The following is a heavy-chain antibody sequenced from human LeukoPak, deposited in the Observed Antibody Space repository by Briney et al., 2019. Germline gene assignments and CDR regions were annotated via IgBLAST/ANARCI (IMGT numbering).Heavy chain of an antibody. CDR2: IKQDGSEK. CDR3: ARGSGWSGGFDQ. D-gene: IGHD6-19*01. V-gene: IGHV3-7*03. Sequence: GGSLRLSCAASGFTVSSYWMSWVRQAPGQGLEWVANIKQDGSEKYYVDSVKGRFTISRDNAKNSLYLQMISLGVEDTAVYYCARGSGWSGGFDQWGQATLVTVSS. J-gene: IGHJ4*02. CDR1: GFTVSSYW.